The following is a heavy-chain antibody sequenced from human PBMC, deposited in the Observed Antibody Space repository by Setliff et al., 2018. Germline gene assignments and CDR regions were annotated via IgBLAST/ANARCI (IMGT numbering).Heavy chain of an antibody. CDR2: IHPWGGSSEST. CDR3: ARGLHSGTYWGTRPLGLDY. CDR1: GGSISSSY. V-gene: IGHV4-59*08. J-gene: IGHJ4*02. Sequence: SETLSLTCTVSGGSISSSYWSWIRQPPGRGLEWLGYIHPWGGSSESTNYSPSLKSRITISLDKSKSQFSLKLTSVTVADTAVYYCARGLHSGTYWGTRPLGLDYWGQGSLVTVSS. D-gene: IGHD1-26*01.